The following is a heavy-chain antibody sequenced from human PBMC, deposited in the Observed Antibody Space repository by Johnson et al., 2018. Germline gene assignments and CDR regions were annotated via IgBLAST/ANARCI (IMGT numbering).Heavy chain of an antibody. Sequence: VQLVESGGGVVEPGRSMRLSCAASGFTFSTYGMHWVRQAPGQGLEWVAVIWYDGSNKYYGDSVKGRFTISRDNSKNTLYLQRNSLRGEGTALYHCAGEGSDSYGMDVWAQGTTVTVSS. CDR2: IWYDGSNK. CDR3: AGEGSDSYGMDV. J-gene: IGHJ6*02. CDR1: GFTFSTYG. V-gene: IGHV3-33*01. D-gene: IGHD3-10*01.